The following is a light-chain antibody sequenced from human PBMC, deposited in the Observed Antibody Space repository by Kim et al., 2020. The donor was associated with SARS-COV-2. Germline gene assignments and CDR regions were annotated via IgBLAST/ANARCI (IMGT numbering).Light chain of an antibody. Sequence: EIVLTQSPDTLSLSPGERATLSCRTSQTVSGYLAWYQQKPGQAPRLLMFDASKRATGIPARFSGSGSGTEFTLTISSLEPEDFAIYYCQQRDYWPITFGQGTRLEIK. V-gene: IGKV3-11*01. J-gene: IGKJ5*01. CDR3: QQRDYWPIT. CDR1: QTVSGY. CDR2: DAS.